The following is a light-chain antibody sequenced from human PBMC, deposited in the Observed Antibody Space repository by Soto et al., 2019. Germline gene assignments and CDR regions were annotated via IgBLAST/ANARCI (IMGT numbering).Light chain of an antibody. CDR3: SSYGASSTL. J-gene: IGLJ2*01. V-gene: IGLV2-14*03. CDR1: SSDIGGYNY. CDR2: DVS. Sequence: QSVLTQPASVSGSPGQSITISCTGTSSDIGGYNYVSWYQQHPGKAPILLIYDVSYRPSGISDRFSGSKSGNTASLTISGLQPDDEADYYCSSYGASSTLFGGGTKVTVL.